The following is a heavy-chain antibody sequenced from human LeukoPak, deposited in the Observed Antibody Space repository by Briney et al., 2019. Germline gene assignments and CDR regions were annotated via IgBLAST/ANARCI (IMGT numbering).Heavy chain of an antibody. J-gene: IGHJ4*02. Sequence: GGSLRLSRAASGFTFSSYAMHWVRQAPGKGLEYASAISYHGVSTYYAHSVKGRFTISRDNSRNTLYLRMGSLRAEDMAVYYCATGRLNNWNLPFADWGQGALVTVSS. D-gene: IGHD1-20*01. CDR3: ATGRLNNWNLPFAD. CDR1: GFTFSSYA. CDR2: ISYHGVST. V-gene: IGHV3-64*01.